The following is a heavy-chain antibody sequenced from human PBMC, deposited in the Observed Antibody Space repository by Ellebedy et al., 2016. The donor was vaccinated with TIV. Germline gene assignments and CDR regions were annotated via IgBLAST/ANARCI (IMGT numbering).Heavy chain of an antibody. V-gene: IGHV3-7*03. CDR3: ARVPLDGAVAGTVEVAFDY. CDR1: GFTFFSYW. CDR2: IKEDGSEK. Sequence: GESLKISCAASGFTFFSYWMTWVRQAPGKGLEWVATIKEDGSEKYYVDSVKGRFTISRDNAKNSLYLQMNTLRAEDTAVDYCARVPLDGAVAGTVEVAFDYWGQGTLVTVSS. J-gene: IGHJ4*02. D-gene: IGHD6-19*01.